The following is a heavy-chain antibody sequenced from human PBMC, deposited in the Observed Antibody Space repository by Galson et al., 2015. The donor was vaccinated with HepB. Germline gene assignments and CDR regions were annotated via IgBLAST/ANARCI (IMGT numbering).Heavy chain of an antibody. CDR2: INHSGST. J-gene: IGHJ6*03. D-gene: IGHD2-2*01. Sequence: ETLSLTCAVYGGSFSGYYWSWIRQPPGKGLEWIGEINHSGSTNYNPSLKSRVTISVDTSKNQFSLKLSSVTAADTAVYYCARASAIYCSSTSCPTTPIEGYYMDVWGKGTTVTVSS. CDR1: GGSFSGYY. CDR3: ARASAIYCSSTSCPTTPIEGYYMDV. V-gene: IGHV4-34*01.